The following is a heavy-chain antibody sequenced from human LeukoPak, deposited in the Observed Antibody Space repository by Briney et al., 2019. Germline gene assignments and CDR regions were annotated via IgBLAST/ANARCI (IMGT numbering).Heavy chain of an antibody. Sequence: GASVKVSCKASGYTFTSYGISWVRQAPGQGLEWMGIIYPSDGSTTYAQKFQGRVTMTRDTSTSTVYMELSSLRSEDTAVYYCARDHCGGDCSGHFIDYWGQGTLVTVSS. D-gene: IGHD2-21*02. CDR1: GYTFTSYG. CDR3: ARDHCGGDCSGHFIDY. V-gene: IGHV1-46*01. CDR2: IYPSDGST. J-gene: IGHJ4*02.